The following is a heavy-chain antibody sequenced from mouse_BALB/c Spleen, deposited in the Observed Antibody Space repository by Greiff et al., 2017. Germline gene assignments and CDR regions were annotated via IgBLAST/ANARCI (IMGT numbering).Heavy chain of an antibody. J-gene: IGHJ2*01. CDR2: ISYDGSN. CDR3: ASLYYRYDGGYYFDY. V-gene: IGHV3-6*02. CDR1: GYSITSGYY. Sequence: VQLQQSGPGLVKPSQSLSLTCSVTGYSITSGYYWNWIRQFPGNKLEWMGYISYDGSNNYNPSLKNRISITRDTSKNQFFLKLNSVTTEDTATYYCASLYYRYDGGYYFDYWGQGTTLTVSS. D-gene: IGHD2-14*01.